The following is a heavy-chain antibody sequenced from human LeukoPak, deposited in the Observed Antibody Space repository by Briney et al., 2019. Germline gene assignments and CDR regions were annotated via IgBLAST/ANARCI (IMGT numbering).Heavy chain of an antibody. Sequence: GRSLRLSCAASGFTFSNHGMHWVRQAPGKGLEWVAFIRYDGSNKYYADSVKGRFTISRDNSKNTLYLQMNSLRAEDTAVYYCAKDEGQQLGDDYWGQGTLVTVSS. CDR2: IRYDGSNK. V-gene: IGHV3-30*02. CDR3: AKDEGQQLGDDY. CDR1: GFTFSNHG. D-gene: IGHD6-13*01. J-gene: IGHJ4*02.